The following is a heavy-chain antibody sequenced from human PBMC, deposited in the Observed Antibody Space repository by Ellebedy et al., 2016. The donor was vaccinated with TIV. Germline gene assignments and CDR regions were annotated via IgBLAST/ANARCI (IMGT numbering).Heavy chain of an antibody. CDR3: ARLCSSTSCYAGFDY. J-gene: IGHJ4*02. CDR2: IIPIFGTA. Sequence: SVKVSXXASGGTFSSYAISWVRQAPGQGLEWMGGIIPIFGTANYAQKFQGRVTITADESTSTAYMELSSLRSEDTAVYYCARLCSSTSCYAGFDYWGQGTLVTVSS. V-gene: IGHV1-69*13. CDR1: GGTFSSYA. D-gene: IGHD2-2*01.